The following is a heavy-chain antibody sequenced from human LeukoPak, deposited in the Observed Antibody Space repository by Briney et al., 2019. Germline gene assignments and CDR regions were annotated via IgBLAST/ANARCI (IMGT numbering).Heavy chain of an antibody. J-gene: IGHJ5*02. Sequence: GGSLRLSCAASGFTFSNFWMNWVRQAPGKGLEWVSSISSSSSYIYYADSVKGRFTISRDNAKNSLYLQMNSLRAEDTAVYYCARDRGVVVVAATIWFDPWGQGTLFTVSS. V-gene: IGHV3-21*01. CDR2: ISSSSSYI. D-gene: IGHD2-15*01. CDR1: GFTFSNFW. CDR3: ARDRGVVVVAATIWFDP.